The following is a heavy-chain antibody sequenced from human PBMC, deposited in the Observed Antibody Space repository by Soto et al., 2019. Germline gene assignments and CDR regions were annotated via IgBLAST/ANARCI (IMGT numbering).Heavy chain of an antibody. CDR2: IYHSGST. J-gene: IGHJ4*02. V-gene: IGHV4-34*01. CDR1: GGSFSSFY. CDR3: ARGGINYFDY. Sequence: SETLSLTCTVYGGSFSSFYWSWIRQSPGKGLEWIGEIYHSGSTNYNPSLKSRVTISVDKSRNQFSLKLNSVTAADTAVYYCARGGINYFDYWGQGTLVTVSS. D-gene: IGHD1-26*01.